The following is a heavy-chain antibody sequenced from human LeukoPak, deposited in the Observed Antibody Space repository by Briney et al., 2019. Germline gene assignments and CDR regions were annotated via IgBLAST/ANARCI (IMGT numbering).Heavy chain of an antibody. CDR2: IRSESYGRTT. J-gene: IGHJ4*02. CDR3: SRAVAHLDY. D-gene: IGHD4-23*01. CDR1: GFMFGGYA. Sequence: GGSLRLSCTASGFMFGGYAVSWVRQAPGKGLEGVGFIRSESYGRTTEYAASVKGRFTISRDDSKSIAYLQMNSLKSEDTAVYYCSRAVAHLDYWGQGTLVTVSS. V-gene: IGHV3-49*04.